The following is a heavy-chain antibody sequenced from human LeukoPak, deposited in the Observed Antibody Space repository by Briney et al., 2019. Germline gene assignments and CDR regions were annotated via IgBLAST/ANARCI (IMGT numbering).Heavy chain of an antibody. CDR2: ISSSGSTI. CDR1: GFTFSDYY. Sequence: PGGSLRLSCAASGFTFSDYYMTWIRQAPGKGLEWVSYISSSGSTIYYADSVKGRFTISRDNAKNSMYLQMNSLRAEDTAVYYCARQGSSSSFYYYYYMDVWGKGTTVTVSS. CDR3: ARQGSSSSFYYYYYMDV. D-gene: IGHD6-6*01. V-gene: IGHV3-11*04. J-gene: IGHJ6*03.